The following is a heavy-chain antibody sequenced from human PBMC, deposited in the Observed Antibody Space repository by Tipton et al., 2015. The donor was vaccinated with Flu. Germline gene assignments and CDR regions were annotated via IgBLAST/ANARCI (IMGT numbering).Heavy chain of an antibody. CDR2: IWNDGSNK. J-gene: IGHJ4*02. V-gene: IGHV3-33*01. CDR3: ARGVYSSGWYPFFDY. D-gene: IGHD6-19*01. CDR1: GFTFSSYG. Sequence: SLRLSCAASGFTFSSYGMHWVRQAPGKGLEWVAVIWNDGSNKYYADSVKGRFTISRDNSKDTLYLQMNSLRAEDTAVYYCARGVYSSGWYPFFDYWGQGTLVTVSS.